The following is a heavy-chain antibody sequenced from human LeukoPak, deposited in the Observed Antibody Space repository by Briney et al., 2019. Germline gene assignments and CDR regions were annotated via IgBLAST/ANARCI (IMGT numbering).Heavy chain of an antibody. CDR2: INAGNGNT. CDR1: GYTFTSYA. CDR3: ASGDLYYYYYYGMDV. Sequence: ASVKVSCKASGYTFTSYAMHWVRQAPGQRLEWMGWINAGNGNTKYSQKFQGRVTITRDTSASTAYMELSSLRSEDTAVYCCASGDLYYYYYYGMDVWGQGTTVTVSS. V-gene: IGHV1-3*01. D-gene: IGHD4-17*01. J-gene: IGHJ6*02.